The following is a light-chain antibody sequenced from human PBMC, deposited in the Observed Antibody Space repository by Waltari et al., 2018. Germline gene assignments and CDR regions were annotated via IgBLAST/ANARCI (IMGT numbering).Light chain of an antibody. CDR2: SDN. CDR3: AAWDDGLNGQNFV. V-gene: IGLV1-44*01. J-gene: IGLJ1*01. CDR1: SSNIGSNS. Sequence: QSVLTQPPSASGTPGQKVTISCSGSSSNIGSNSVNWYQHLPGTAPKLLIYSDNQRPSGVPDRFSGSKSGTSASLAISWLQSEDEADYYCAAWDDGLNGQNFVFGTGTQVTVL.